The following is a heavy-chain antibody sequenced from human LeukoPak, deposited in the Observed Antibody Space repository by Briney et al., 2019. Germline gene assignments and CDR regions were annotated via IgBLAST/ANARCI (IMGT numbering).Heavy chain of an antibody. CDR1: GFTFSSYG. J-gene: IGHJ6*04. CDR2: IRYDGSKK. V-gene: IGHV3-30*02. Sequence: GGSLRLSCAASGFTFSSYGMHWVRQAPGKGLEWVAFIRYDGSKKYYTDSVKGRFTISRDNAKNSLYLQMNSLRAEDTAVYYCAELGITMIGGVWGKGTTVTISS. D-gene: IGHD3-10*02. CDR3: AELGITMIGGV.